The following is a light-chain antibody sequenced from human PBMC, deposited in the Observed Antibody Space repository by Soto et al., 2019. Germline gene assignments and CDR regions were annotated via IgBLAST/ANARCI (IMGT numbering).Light chain of an antibody. CDR1: GAGYD. J-gene: IGLJ3*02. CDR3: PSYDSSLSGWV. CDR2: GNN. V-gene: IGLV1-40*01. Sequence: QSVLTKPPSGSGDPGQRVTISCIGAGYDVHWYQQLPGTSPKVLIYGNNNRPSGVPDRFSGSKSGTSASLAITGLQAEDEADYYCPSYDSSLSGWVFGGGTKLTVL.